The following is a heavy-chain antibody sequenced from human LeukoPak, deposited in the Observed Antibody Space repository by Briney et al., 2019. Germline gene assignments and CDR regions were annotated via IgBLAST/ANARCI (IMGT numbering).Heavy chain of an antibody. CDR3: ASRPAGTTWYGVFDY. D-gene: IGHD6-13*01. V-gene: IGHV4-59*11. CDR2: VFNGGST. J-gene: IGHJ4*02. CDR1: GASINSHY. Sequence: SETLSLTCSVSGASINSHYWSWIRQSPGKGLEWIGYVFNGGSTNYNPSLKSRDTMSLDTSRDQFSLRLTSVTAADTAIYYCASRPAGTTWYGVFDYWSQGTLVTVSS.